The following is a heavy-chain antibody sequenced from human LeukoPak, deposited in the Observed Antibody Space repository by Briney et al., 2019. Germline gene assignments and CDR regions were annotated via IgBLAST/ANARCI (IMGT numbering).Heavy chain of an antibody. CDR2: MNPNSGNT. CDR1: GYTFTSYD. J-gene: IGHJ4*02. Sequence: ASVKVSCKASGYTFTSYDINWVRQATGQGLEWMGWMNPNSGNTGYARKFQGRVTMTRNTSISTAYMELSSLRSEDTAVYYCARAVPGPAPASYRFDYWSQGTLVTVSS. V-gene: IGHV1-8*01. CDR3: ARAVPGPAPASYRFDY. D-gene: IGHD3-16*02.